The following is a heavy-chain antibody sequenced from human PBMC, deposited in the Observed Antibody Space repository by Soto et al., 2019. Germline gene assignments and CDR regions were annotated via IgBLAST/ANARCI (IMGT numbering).Heavy chain of an antibody. Sequence: GGSLRLSCAASGFTFSSYGMHWVRQAPGKGLEWVAVIWYDGSNKYYADSVKGRFTISRDNSKNTLYLQMNSLRAEDTAVYYCARDGEDLPGGYFDYWGQGTLVTVSS. V-gene: IGHV3-33*01. J-gene: IGHJ4*02. CDR3: ARDGEDLPGGYFDY. D-gene: IGHD3-16*01. CDR1: GFTFSSYG. CDR2: IWYDGSNK.